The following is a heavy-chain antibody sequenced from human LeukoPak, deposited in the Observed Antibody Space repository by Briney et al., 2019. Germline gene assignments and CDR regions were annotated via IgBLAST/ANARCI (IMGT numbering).Heavy chain of an antibody. CDR2: IYYSGST. J-gene: IGHJ4*02. D-gene: IGHD3-3*01. CDR1: GGSISSSSYY. CDR3: ASAIYDFWSGYYVFDY. Sequence: PSETLSLTCTVSGGSISSSSYYWGWIRQPPGKGLEWIGSIYYSGSTYYNPSLKSRVTISVDTSKNQFSLKLSSVTAAGTAVYYCASAIYDFWSGYYVFDYWGQGTLVTVSS. V-gene: IGHV4-39*01.